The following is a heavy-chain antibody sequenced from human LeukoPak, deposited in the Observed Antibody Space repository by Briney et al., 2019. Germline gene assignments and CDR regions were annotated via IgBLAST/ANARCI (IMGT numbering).Heavy chain of an antibody. J-gene: IGHJ3*02. CDR1: GGSISSGGYS. Sequence: SETLSLTCAVSGGSISSGGYSWSWIRQPPGKGLEWIGEINHSGSTNYNPSLKSRVTISVDTSKNQFSLKLSSVTAADTAVYYCAMGAYSDAFDIRGQGTMVTVSS. CDR2: INHSGST. CDR3: AMGAYSDAFDI. D-gene: IGHD1-26*01. V-gene: IGHV4-30-2*01.